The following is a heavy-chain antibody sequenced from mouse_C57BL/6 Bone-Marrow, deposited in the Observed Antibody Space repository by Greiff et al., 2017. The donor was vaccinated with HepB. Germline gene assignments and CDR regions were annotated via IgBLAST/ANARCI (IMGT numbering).Heavy chain of an antibody. J-gene: IGHJ4*01. Sequence: VQLQQSGPGLAKPSQTLSLTCSVTGYSITSDYWNWIRKFPGYKLEYMGYISYSGSTYYNPSLKSRISITRDTSKNQYYLQLNSVTTEDTATYYCARLWGYYEDYYAMDYWGQGTSVTVSS. D-gene: IGHD2-3*01. V-gene: IGHV3-8*01. CDR3: ARLWGYYEDYYAMDY. CDR2: ISYSGST. CDR1: GYSITSDY.